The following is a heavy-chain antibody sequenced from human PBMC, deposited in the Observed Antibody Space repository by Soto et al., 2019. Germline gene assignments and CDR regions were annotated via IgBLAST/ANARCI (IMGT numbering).Heavy chain of an antibody. D-gene: IGHD1-1*01. J-gene: IGHJ4*02. CDR2: VTPRNGDT. V-gene: IGHV1-8*02. Sequence: ASVKVSCKASGYTFTSYDINWVRQAAGQGPEWMGSVTPRNGDTAFAQKYQGRVTVTSNTSINTVHMELSSLRSEDTAVYYCARRAETNGWNGFGADKYYFDFWGQGTLVTVSS. CDR1: GYTFTSYD. CDR3: ARRAETNGWNGFGADKYYFDF.